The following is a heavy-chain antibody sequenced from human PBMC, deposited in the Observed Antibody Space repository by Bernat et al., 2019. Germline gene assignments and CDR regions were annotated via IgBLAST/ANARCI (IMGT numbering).Heavy chain of an antibody. V-gene: IGHV4-31*03. J-gene: IGHJ4*02. Sequence: QVQLQESGPGLVKPSQTLSLTCTVSGGSISSGGYYWSWIRQHPGKGLEWIGYIYYSGSTYYNPSLKSRVTISVETSKNQFSLKLSSVTAADTAVYYCARAERRRANWDPPQEWGQGTLVTVSS. CDR3: ARAERRRANWDPPQE. CDR2: IYYSGST. CDR1: GGSISSGGYY. D-gene: IGHD1-1*01.